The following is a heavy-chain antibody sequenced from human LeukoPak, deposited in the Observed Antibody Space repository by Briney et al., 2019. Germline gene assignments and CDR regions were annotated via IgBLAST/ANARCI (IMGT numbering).Heavy chain of an antibody. Sequence: ASVKISCKPSGYTFINHYIHWVRQAPGQGLEWMGVIRPTDGSTSYAQNFQGRRSITSDTSTSTAYMELSSLRSEDTAIYYCTRTINSWFDPWGQGTPVSVSS. J-gene: IGHJ5*02. CDR2: IRPTDGST. CDR3: TRTINSWFDP. D-gene: IGHD3-9*01. V-gene: IGHV1-46*01. CDR1: GYTFINHY.